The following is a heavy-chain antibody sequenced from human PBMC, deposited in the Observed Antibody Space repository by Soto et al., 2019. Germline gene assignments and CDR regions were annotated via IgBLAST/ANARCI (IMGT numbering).Heavy chain of an antibody. CDR2: IYYSGST. V-gene: IGHV4-59*08. CDR3: ARGYCSGGSCYSRFFDY. Sequence: SETLSLTCTVSGVSISSYYWSWIRQPPGKGLEWIGYIYYSGSTNYNPSLKSRVTISVDTSKNQFSLKLSSVTAADTAVYYCARGYCSGGSCYSRFFDYWGQGTLVTVSS. J-gene: IGHJ4*02. D-gene: IGHD2-15*01. CDR1: GVSISSYY.